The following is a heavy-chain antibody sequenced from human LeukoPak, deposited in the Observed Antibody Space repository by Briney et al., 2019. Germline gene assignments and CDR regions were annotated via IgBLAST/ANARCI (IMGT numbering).Heavy chain of an antibody. CDR2: ISGSGGST. Sequence: GGSLRLSCAASGFTFSSHAMSWVRQAPGKGLEWVSAISGSGGSTYYADSVKGRFTISRDNSKNTLYLQMNSLRAEDTAVYYCAKMEGSDYYDSSGPPFDYWGQGTLVTVSS. CDR3: AKMEGSDYYDSSGPPFDY. CDR1: GFTFSSHA. D-gene: IGHD3-22*01. V-gene: IGHV3-23*01. J-gene: IGHJ4*02.